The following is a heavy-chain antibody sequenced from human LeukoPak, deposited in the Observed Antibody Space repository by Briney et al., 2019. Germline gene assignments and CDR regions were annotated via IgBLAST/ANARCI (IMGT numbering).Heavy chain of an antibody. Sequence: GGSLRLSCAASGFTFDDYAMHWVRQAPGQGLEWVCLISGDGGSTYYADSVKGRFTISRDNSKNSLYLQMNSLRTEDTALYYCAKDIGTITMVRGVITVYYGMDVWGQGTTVTVSS. V-gene: IGHV3-43*02. CDR2: ISGDGGST. D-gene: IGHD3-10*01. J-gene: IGHJ6*02. CDR1: GFTFDDYA. CDR3: AKDIGTITMVRGVITVYYGMDV.